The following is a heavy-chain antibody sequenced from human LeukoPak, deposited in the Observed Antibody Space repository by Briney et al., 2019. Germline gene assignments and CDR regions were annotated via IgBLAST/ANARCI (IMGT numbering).Heavy chain of an antibody. D-gene: IGHD3-16*01. V-gene: IGHV3-23*01. Sequence: GGALRLSCAPSLFTFTSDATSWVRPALGKGREWVSAISGRGGSTYYSPSAKSRFTISRDNSKTTLYLQMNIRRAEDTAVYYGAKGRLPSSRTFDYWGQGTLVTVSS. CDR2: ISGRGGST. CDR1: LFTFTSDA. CDR3: AKGRLPSSRTFDY. J-gene: IGHJ4*02.